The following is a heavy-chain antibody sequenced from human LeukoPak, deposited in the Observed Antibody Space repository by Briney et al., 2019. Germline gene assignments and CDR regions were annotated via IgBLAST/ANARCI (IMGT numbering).Heavy chain of an antibody. V-gene: IGHV1-46*02. CDR1: GGTFNSYA. D-gene: IGHD3-10*01. CDR3: ATVGGSGSYWFDP. Sequence: GSSVKVSCKASGGTFNSYAISWVRQAPGQGGEGMGIINPSGGSTSYARKFQGRVTMTSDTSASTVYLELSSLRSEDTAVYYCATVGGSGSYWFDPWGQGTLVTVSS. CDR2: INPSGGST. J-gene: IGHJ5*02.